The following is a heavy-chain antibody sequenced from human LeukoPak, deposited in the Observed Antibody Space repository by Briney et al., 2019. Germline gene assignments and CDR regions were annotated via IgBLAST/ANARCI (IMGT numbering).Heavy chain of an antibody. J-gene: IGHJ6*03. CDR2: MYPNSGNT. CDR3: ARGPAIAARRNYYYYMDV. CDR1: GYTLTHYD. Sequence: ASVNVSCQASGYTLTHYDINWVGQATGQGLEGMGWMYPNSGNTGYAQKFQGRVTMTRNTCISTDYIELSSLRSEDTAVYYCARGPAIAARRNYYYYMDVWGKGTTVSVSS. V-gene: IGHV1-8*01. D-gene: IGHD6-6*01.